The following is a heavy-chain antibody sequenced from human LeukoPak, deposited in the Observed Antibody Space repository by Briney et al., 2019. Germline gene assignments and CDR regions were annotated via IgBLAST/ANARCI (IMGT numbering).Heavy chain of an antibody. CDR2: INHSGST. CDR1: GFTFSSNA. Sequence: GSLRLSCAASGFTFSSNAMSWVRQPPGKGLEWIGEINHSGSTNYNPSLKSRVTISVDTSKNQFSLKLSSVTAADTAVYYCARGRAGLGSFDYWGQGTLVTVSS. D-gene: IGHD1-26*01. V-gene: IGHV4-34*01. J-gene: IGHJ4*02. CDR3: ARGRAGLGSFDY.